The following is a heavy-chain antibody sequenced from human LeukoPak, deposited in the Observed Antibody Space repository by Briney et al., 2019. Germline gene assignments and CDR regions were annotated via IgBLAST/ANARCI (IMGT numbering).Heavy chain of an antibody. Sequence: SETLSLTCTVSGGSISSYYWSWIRQPPGKGLGWIGYIYYSGSTNYNPSLKSRVTISVDTSKNQFSLKLSSVTAADTAVYYCATSRNYDFWSGSWYFDYWGQGTLVTVSS. CDR3: ATSRNYDFWSGSWYFDY. CDR1: GGSISSYY. J-gene: IGHJ4*02. CDR2: IYYSGST. D-gene: IGHD3-3*01. V-gene: IGHV4-59*08.